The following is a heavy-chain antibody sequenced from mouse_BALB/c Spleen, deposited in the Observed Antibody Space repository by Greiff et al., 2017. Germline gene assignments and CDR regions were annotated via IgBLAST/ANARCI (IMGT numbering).Heavy chain of an antibody. Sequence: LVKTGASVKISCKASGYSFTGYYMHWVKQSHGKSLEWIGYISCYNGATSYNQKFKGKATFTVDTSSSTAYMQFNSLTSEDSAVYYCASYYGYDLAWFAYWGQGTLVTVSA. J-gene: IGHJ3*01. CDR3: ASYYGYDLAWFAY. V-gene: IGHV1S34*01. D-gene: IGHD2-2*01. CDR1: GYSFTGYY. CDR2: ISCYNGAT.